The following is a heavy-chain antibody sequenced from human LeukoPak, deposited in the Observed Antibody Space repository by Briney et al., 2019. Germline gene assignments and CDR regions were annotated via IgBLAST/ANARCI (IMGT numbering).Heavy chain of an antibody. CDR3: TKFSSS. J-gene: IGHJ5*02. CDR1: VFTFGNSL. Sequence: GSLRLSCASSVFTFGNSLMSWVRQAPGKGLESVARIKSKTDDGTTHSAPPVEARFTISRHDSKNTLYPQLNTLKTEHTCVYYCTKFSSSWGAGNLV. CDR2: IKSKTDDGTT. V-gene: IGHV3-15*01. D-gene: IGHD2/OR15-2a*01.